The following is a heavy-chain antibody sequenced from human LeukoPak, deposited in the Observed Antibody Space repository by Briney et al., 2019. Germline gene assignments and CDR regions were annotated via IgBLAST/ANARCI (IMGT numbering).Heavy chain of an antibody. D-gene: IGHD2-15*01. Sequence: SETLSLTCSVSGGSITSHYWTWIRQSPVKGLEWIGDISNSGSTSYNPSLKSRVTISIDTSKNQFSLKLSSVTAADTAVYYCGRDALVGYFSYYYMDVWGKGTTVTVSS. CDR1: GGSITSHY. V-gene: IGHV4-59*11. CDR3: GRDALVGYFSYYYMDV. J-gene: IGHJ6*03. CDR2: ISNSGST.